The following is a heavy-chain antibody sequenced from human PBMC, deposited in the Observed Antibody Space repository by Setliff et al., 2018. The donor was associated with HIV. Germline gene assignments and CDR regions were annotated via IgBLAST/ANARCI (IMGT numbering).Heavy chain of an antibody. CDR1: GGSIGSGSHY. CDR3: ARGPSGSYSGGFYYYYYMDV. V-gene: IGHV4-61*09. D-gene: IGHD1-26*01. J-gene: IGHJ6*03. CDR2: IYTTGST. Sequence: KPSETLSLTCTVSGGSIGSGSHYWSWIRQPAGKGLEWIGHIYTTGSTNYNPSLKSRVTISVDTSKNQFSLKLSSVTAADTAVYYCARGPSGSYSGGFYYYYYMDVWGKGTTVTVSS.